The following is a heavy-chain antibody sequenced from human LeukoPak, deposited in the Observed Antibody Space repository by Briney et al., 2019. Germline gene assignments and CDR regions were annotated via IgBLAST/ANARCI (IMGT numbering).Heavy chain of an antibody. D-gene: IGHD3-10*01. V-gene: IGHV3-23*01. CDR1: GFAFNTYS. J-gene: IGHJ4*02. Sequence: GGSLRLSCAASGFAFNTYSMSWVRQAPGKGLDGSSIIGDDGTTTFYAVSVKGRFTICRANSKNMVYLQMNGLRADDTAVYYCANRNYYGSGSYDDWGQGTLVTVSS. CDR2: IGDDGTTT. CDR3: ANRNYYGSGSYDD.